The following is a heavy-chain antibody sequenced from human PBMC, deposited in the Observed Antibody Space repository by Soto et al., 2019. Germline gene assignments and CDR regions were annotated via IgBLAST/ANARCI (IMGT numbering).Heavy chain of an antibody. CDR3: AREKTSYGIDV. CDR2: MNPNSGNT. J-gene: IGHJ6*02. Sequence: QVQLVQCGAEVKKAGASVKVSCKASGYTFTSYDINWVRPATGQGVEWMGWMNPNSGNTGYAQKFQGRATMTRNTSTSTAYMELSSLRSEDTPVYYCAREKTSYGIDVWGQGTTVTVSS. V-gene: IGHV1-8*01. CDR1: GYTFTSYD.